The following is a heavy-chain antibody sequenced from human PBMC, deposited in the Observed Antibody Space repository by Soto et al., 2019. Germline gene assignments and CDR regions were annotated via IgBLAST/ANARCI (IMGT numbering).Heavy chain of an antibody. J-gene: IGHJ4*02. CDR3: ARGRAAMVIRRYYFDY. CDR1: GGSFSGYY. D-gene: IGHD5-18*01. Sequence: QVQLQQWGAGLLKPSETLSLTCAVYGGSFSGYYWSWIRQPPGKGLEWIGEINHSGSTNYNPSLNSRVIISVDASKIHFSLKLSSVTAAVTAVYYCARGRAAMVIRRYYFDYWGQGTLVTVSS. CDR2: INHSGST. V-gene: IGHV4-34*01.